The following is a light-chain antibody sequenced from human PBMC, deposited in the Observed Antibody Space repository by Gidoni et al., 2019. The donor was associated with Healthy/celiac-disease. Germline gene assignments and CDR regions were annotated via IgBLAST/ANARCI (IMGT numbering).Light chain of an antibody. Sequence: IHMTQSPSTLSASVGDRVTITCRASQSSSSWLAWYQQKPGKAPKLLIYDASRLESGVPSRFSGSGAGTEFTLTISSLQPDDFATYYCQQYNSYWTFXXXTKVEIK. CDR3: QQYNSYWT. J-gene: IGKJ1*01. CDR2: DAS. CDR1: QSSSSW. V-gene: IGKV1-5*01.